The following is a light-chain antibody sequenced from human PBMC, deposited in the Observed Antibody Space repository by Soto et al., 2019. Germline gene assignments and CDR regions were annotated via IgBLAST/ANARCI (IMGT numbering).Light chain of an antibody. J-gene: IGKJ5*01. Sequence: EIVLTQSPATLSLSPGKRATPSCRASQSVSSNLAWYQQKPGQAPRLLIYGASTRATGIPARFSGSGSGTEFTLTISSLQSEDFAVYYCQQYNNWPGITFGQGTRLEIK. CDR3: QQYNNWPGIT. CDR1: QSVSSN. V-gene: IGKV3-15*01. CDR2: GAS.